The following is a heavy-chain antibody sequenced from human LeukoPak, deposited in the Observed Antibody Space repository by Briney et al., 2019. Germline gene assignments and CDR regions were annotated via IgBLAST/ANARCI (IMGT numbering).Heavy chain of an antibody. CDR1: AFTFSSYS. CDR3: ARGGSPPRFDY. J-gene: IGHJ4*02. D-gene: IGHD6-13*01. V-gene: IGHV3-48*02. CDR2: IDGGSTIT. Sequence: GGSLRLSCVASAFTFSSYSMNWVRQAPGKGLEWVSYIDGGSTITYYADSVEGRFTISRDNATNSLFLQMSSLRDEDTAVYYCARGGSPPRFDYWGQGTLVTVSS.